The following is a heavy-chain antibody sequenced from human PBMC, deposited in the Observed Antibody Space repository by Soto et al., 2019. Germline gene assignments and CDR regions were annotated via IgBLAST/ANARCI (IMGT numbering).Heavy chain of an antibody. CDR2: AKRKAAGGAI. CDR3: TTGYGSDWYG. D-gene: IGHD6-19*01. CDR1: GISLDSAW. J-gene: IGHJ1*01. V-gene: IGHV3-15*01. Sequence: EVQLVESGGGLVKPGGSLRLSCAASGISLDSAWINWVRQAPGKGLEWVAQAKRKAAGGAIDYAAPVKGRFIISRDDSKNMAYLQMNSLTSEDTALYYCTTGYGSDWYGWGQGTLVTVSS.